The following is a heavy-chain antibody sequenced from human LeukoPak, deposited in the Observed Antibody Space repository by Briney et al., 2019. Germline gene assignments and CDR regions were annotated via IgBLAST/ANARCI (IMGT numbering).Heavy chain of an antibody. CDR2: IHYSGST. CDR3: ARTTEGYCSGSSCYSYYYYMDV. D-gene: IGHD2-15*01. V-gene: IGHV4-59*02. J-gene: IGHJ6*03. Sequence: PGGSLRLSCAASGFTVSSDYMSWVRQPQGKGLEWIGYIHYSGSTSYNPSLKSRVTISVDTSKNQFSLKLRFVSPADTAVYYCARTTEGYCSGSSCYSYYYYMDVWGKGTTVTVSS. CDR1: GFTVSSDY.